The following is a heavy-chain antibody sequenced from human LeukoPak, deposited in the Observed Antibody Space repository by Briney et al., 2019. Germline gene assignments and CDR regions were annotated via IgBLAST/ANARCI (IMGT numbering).Heavy chain of an antibody. CDR1: GDSDDSIKSSSYY. CDR3: ARGRINVVKKPFDY. Sequence: SETLSLTCTVSGDSDDSIKSSSYYWAWIRLPPGKGLEWVGSIYYDGSTYYNPSLRGRVTISVDTSKSQFSVKLNSVTAADTAMYYCARGRINVVKKPFDYWGQGTLVTVSS. CDR2: IYYDGST. D-gene: IGHD3-22*01. J-gene: IGHJ4*02. V-gene: IGHV4-39*01.